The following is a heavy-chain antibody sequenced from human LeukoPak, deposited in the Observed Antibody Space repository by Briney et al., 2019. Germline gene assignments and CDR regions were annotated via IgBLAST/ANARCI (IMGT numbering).Heavy chain of an antibody. V-gene: IGHV3-30*02. CDR1: GFTFSSYG. J-gene: IGHJ4*02. CDR2: IRYDGSNK. Sequence: GGSLRLSCAASGFTFSSYGMHWVRQAPGKGLEWVAFIRYDGSNKYYADSVKGRFTISRDNSKNTVSLQMNSLRPEDRAVYYCARGTGRGGYNFENWGQGTLVTVSS. CDR3: ARGTGRGGYNFEN. D-gene: IGHD3-16*01.